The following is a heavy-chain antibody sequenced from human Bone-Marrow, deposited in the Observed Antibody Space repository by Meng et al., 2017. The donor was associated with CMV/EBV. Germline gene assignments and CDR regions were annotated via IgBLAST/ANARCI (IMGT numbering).Heavy chain of an antibody. Sequence: AASGFTFSSYAMHWVRQAPGKGLEWVAVISYDGSNKYYADSVKGRFTISRDNSKNTLYLQMNSLRAEDTAVYYCAAQGGYYYGMDVWGQGTTVTVSS. CDR2: ISYDGSNK. CDR3: AAQGGYYYGMDV. D-gene: IGHD3-16*01. CDR1: GFTFSSYA. J-gene: IGHJ6*02. V-gene: IGHV3-30*04.